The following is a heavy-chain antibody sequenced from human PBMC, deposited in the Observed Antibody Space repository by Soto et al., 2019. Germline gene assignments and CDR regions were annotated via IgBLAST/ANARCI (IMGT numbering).Heavy chain of an antibody. CDR2: ISYDGSNK. D-gene: IGHD2-2*02. V-gene: IGHV3-30*18. Sequence: GGSLRLSCAASGFTFSSYGMHWVRQAPGKGLEWVAVISYDGSNKYYADSVKGRFTISRDNSKNTPYLQMNSLRAEDTAVYYCAKMGCSSTSCYTPALSFDYWGQGTLVTVSS. CDR1: GFTFSSYG. J-gene: IGHJ4*02. CDR3: AKMGCSSTSCYTPALSFDY.